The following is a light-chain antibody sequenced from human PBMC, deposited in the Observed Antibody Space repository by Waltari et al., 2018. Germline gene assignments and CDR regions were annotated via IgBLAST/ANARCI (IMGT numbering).Light chain of an antibody. CDR3: HQYGTSPWT. J-gene: IGKJ1*01. Sequence: EIVLTQFPGTLSLSAGERATLSCRASQSITRNYLAWFQQKPGQPPRLLICGATNGATGVPDRFSGSGSGTDFTLTIARLEPEDFAVYYCHQYGTSPWTFGQGTKVEI. V-gene: IGKV3-20*01. CDR1: QSITRNY. CDR2: GAT.